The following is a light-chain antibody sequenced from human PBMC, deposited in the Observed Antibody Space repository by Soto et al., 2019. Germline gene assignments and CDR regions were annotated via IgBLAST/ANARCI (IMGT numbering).Light chain of an antibody. V-gene: IGKV3-20*01. CDR1: QSVSSDY. Sequence: EIVLTQYPDTLSLSPGERATLSCRASQSVSSDYLVWYQQKPGLPPRLLIYGASRRATGIPDRFSGSGSGTDFILTISRLEPEDFAVYYCQHYDNTPPSVTFGPGTKVDIK. CDR3: QHYDNTPPSVT. J-gene: IGKJ3*01. CDR2: GAS.